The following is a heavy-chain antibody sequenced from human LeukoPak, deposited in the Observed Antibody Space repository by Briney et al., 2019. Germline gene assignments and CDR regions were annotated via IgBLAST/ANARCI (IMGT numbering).Heavy chain of an antibody. J-gene: IGHJ3*02. Sequence: GASVKVSCKASGYTFTGYYMHWVRQAPGQGLEWMGRINPNSGGTNYAQKFQGRVTMTRDTSISTAYMDLSSLRSEDTAVYYCARQKVEWELLPWSAFDIWGQGTMVTVSS. CDR1: GYTFTGYY. D-gene: IGHD1-26*01. CDR3: ARQKVEWELLPWSAFDI. V-gene: IGHV1-2*06. CDR2: INPNSGGT.